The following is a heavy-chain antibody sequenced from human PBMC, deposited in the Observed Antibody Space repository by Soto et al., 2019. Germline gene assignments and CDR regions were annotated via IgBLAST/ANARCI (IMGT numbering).Heavy chain of an antibody. D-gene: IGHD6-19*01. CDR3: VRGWYSSGGDFDH. J-gene: IGHJ4*02. Sequence: QVQLVESGGGVVKPGRSLRLSCAASGFSFSDYGMHWIRQAPGKGLEWVAIIWYDGSDKYYGDSVKGRFTNSRDNSKNTLYLQMNSLRADDTAVYYCVRGWYSSGGDFDHWGQGTLVTVSS. CDR1: GFSFSDYG. CDR2: IWYDGSDK. V-gene: IGHV3-33*01.